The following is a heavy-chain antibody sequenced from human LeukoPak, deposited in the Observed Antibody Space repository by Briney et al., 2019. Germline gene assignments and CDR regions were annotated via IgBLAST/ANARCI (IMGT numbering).Heavy chain of an antibody. J-gene: IGHJ4*02. D-gene: IGHD6-13*01. CDR2: IWYDGINE. CDR1: GFTFSNSG. Sequence: EPGGSLRLSCVAPGFTFSNSGMHWVRQAPGKGLEWVALIWYDGINEYYADSVKGRFTISRDDSKNTLYLQMNSLRAEDTAVYYCARDKGGSWGEKYYLDSWGQGTLVTVSS. CDR3: ARDKGGSWGEKYYLDS. V-gene: IGHV3-33*01.